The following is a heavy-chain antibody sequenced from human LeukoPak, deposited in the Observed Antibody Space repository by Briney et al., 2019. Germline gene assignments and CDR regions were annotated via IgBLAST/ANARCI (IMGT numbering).Heavy chain of an antibody. V-gene: IGHV1-18*01. J-gene: IGHJ3*02. CDR3: ARAATSGYSIQSDAFDI. CDR2: ISAYNGNT. Sequence: ASVKVSCKASGYTFTSYGISWVRQAPGQGLEWMGWISAYNGNTNYAQKLQGRVTITADESTSTAYMELSSLRSEDTAVYYCARAATSGYSIQSDAFDIWGQGTMVTVSS. CDR1: GYTFTSYG. D-gene: IGHD6-13*01.